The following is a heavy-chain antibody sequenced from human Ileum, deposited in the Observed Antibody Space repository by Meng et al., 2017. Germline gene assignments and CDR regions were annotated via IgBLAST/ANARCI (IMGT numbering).Heavy chain of an antibody. D-gene: IGHD6-13*01. J-gene: IGHJ4*02. CDR3: SGASSSSYLGY. CDR1: GYTFTVYY. V-gene: IGHV1-2*06. Sequence: QVQLVQSGAEVKKPGASVKVSCKTSGYTFTVYYITWVRQAPGQGLEWMGRINPKSGIRRYAQKFQGRVTMTSDTSTSTAYMEVSELNSDDTAVYYCSGASSSSYLGYWGQGTLVTVSS. CDR2: INPKSGIR.